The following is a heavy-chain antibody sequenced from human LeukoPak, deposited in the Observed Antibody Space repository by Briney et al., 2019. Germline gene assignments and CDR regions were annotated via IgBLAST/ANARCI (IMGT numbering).Heavy chain of an antibody. Sequence: ASVKVSCKASGYTFTSYYMHWVRQAPGQGLEWMGIINPSGGSTSYAQKFQGRVTMTRDMSTSTVYMGLSSLRSEDTAVYYCATERGYRPFMDVWGKGTTVTISS. CDR3: ATERGYRPFMDV. J-gene: IGHJ6*03. D-gene: IGHD5-18*01. V-gene: IGHV1-46*01. CDR1: GYTFTSYY. CDR2: INPSGGST.